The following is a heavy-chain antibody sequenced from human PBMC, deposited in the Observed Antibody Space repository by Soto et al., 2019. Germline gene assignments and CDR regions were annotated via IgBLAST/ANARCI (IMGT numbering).Heavy chain of an antibody. CDR1: GFTFSSYA. CDR3: AKGHSSSWYADWFDP. V-gene: IGHV3-23*01. D-gene: IGHD6-13*01. Sequence: EVQLLESGGGLVQPGGSLRLSCAASGFTFSSYAMSWVRQAPGKGLEWVSAISGSGDSTYYADSVKGRFTISRDNSKNTLYLQMNSLRAEDTAVYYCAKGHSSSWYADWFDPWGQGTLVTVSS. J-gene: IGHJ5*02. CDR2: ISGSGDST.